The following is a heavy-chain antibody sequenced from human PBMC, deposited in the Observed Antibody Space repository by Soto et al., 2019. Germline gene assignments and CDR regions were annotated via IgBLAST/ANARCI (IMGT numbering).Heavy chain of an antibody. CDR1: GGSINSGGYS. J-gene: IGHJ4*02. CDR2: ISYSGST. D-gene: IGHD3-10*01. Sequence: PSETLSLTCAVSGGSINSGGYSWRWIRQPPGKGLEWIGYISYSGSTYYNPSLKSRVTISVDTSKNQFSLKLSSVTAADTAVYYCARGGRDYYGSGVLAYWGQGTLVTVSS. CDR3: ARGGRDYYGSGVLAY. V-gene: IGHV4-30-2*01.